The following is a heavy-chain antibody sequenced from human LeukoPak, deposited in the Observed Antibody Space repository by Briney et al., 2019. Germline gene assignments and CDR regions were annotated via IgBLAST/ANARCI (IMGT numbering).Heavy chain of an antibody. V-gene: IGHV3-30-3*01. CDR3: ARASGYDSSGYPIY. J-gene: IGHJ4*02. CDR2: ISYDGSNK. CDR1: GFTFSSYA. Sequence: GGSLRLSCAASGFTFSSYAMHWVRQAPGKGLEWVAVISYDGSNKYYADSVKGRFTISRDNSKNTLYLQVNSLRAEDTAVYYCARASGYDSSGYPIYWGQGTLVTVSS. D-gene: IGHD3-22*01.